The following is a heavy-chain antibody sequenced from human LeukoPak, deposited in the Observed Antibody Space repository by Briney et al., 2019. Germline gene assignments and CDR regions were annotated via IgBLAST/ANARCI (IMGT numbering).Heavy chain of an antibody. CDR2: ILPIFGTA. CDR1: GGSFTNNA. J-gene: IGHJ4*02. V-gene: IGHV1-69*06. CDR3: ARGKGFVGHFDF. D-gene: IGHD3-3*01. Sequence: SVKVSCKVSGGSFTNNAISWVRQAPGQGPEWMGRILPIFGTAEYAERFQGRVTITADKSTTTAYMELTSPKVEDTALYFCARGKGFVGHFDFWGQGTLVTVSS.